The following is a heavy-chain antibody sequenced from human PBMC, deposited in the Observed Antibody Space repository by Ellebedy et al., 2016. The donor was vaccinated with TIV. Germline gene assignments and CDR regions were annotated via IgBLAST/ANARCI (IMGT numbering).Heavy chain of an antibody. D-gene: IGHD1-14*01. V-gene: IGHV1-18*04. CDR2: ISGYNGNT. CDR1: GYTFTSYG. CDR3: ARHHNNWLDF. J-gene: IGHJ5*01. Sequence: AASVKVSCKVSGYTFTSYGISWVRQAPGQGLEWMGWISGYNGNTNYAQKFQGRVSMTTDTSTSTAYLEVMSLRSDDTAVYYCARHHNNWLDFWGQGTLVTVSS.